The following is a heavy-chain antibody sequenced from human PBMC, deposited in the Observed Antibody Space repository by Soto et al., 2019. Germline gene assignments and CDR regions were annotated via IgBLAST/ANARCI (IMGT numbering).Heavy chain of an antibody. J-gene: IGHJ4*02. D-gene: IGHD2-15*01. CDR3: ARHAIGVVVPAAIRN. V-gene: IGHV4-39*01. CDR1: GGSISSSSYY. CDR2: IYYSGTS. Sequence: SETLSLTCVVSGGSISSSSYYWDWIRQPPGKGLEWIGTIYYSGTSNYNPSLKSRVTISVDTSRNQFSLKLTTVTDADTAVYYCARHAIGVVVPAAIRNWGQGSLVTV.